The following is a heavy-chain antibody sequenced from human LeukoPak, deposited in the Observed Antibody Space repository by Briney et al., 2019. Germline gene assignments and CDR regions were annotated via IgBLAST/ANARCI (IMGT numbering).Heavy chain of an antibody. Sequence: GRSLRLSCAASGFTFSSYGMHWVRQAPGKGLEWVAVIWYNGSNKYYADSVKGRFTISRDNSKNTLYLQMNSLRAEDTAVYYCARDSQDSSGYGNAFDIWGQGTMVTVSS. J-gene: IGHJ3*02. CDR2: IWYNGSNK. CDR1: GFTFSSYG. V-gene: IGHV3-33*01. CDR3: ARDSQDSSGYGNAFDI. D-gene: IGHD3-22*01.